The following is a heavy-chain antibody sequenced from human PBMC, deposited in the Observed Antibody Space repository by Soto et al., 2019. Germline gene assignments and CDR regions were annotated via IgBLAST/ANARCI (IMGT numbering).Heavy chain of an antibody. CDR3: AASGSNGQFDF. V-gene: IGHV4-59*01. D-gene: IGHD3-10*01. CDR2: IYYSGST. J-gene: IGHJ4*02. Sequence: SETLSLTCTVSGGSISNYFWHWIRQPPGKGLEWIGYIYYSGSTNYNPSLKSRVTISVDTSKNQFPLKLSSVTAADTAVYYCAASGSNGQFDFWAQGTLVTVSS. CDR1: GGSISNYF.